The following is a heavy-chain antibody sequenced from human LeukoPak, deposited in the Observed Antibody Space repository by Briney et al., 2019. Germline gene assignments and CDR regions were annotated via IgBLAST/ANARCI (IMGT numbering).Heavy chain of an antibody. CDR1: GFTFSTFE. J-gene: IGHJ4*02. Sequence: GGSLRLSCAASGFTFSTFELNWVRQAPGKGLEWVSYISSSGTTVFYADSVKGRFTISRDNAKSALYLHMNSLRAEDTAVYYCAGGFGSYSPDYWGQGTLVTVPS. CDR3: AGGFGSYSPDY. V-gene: IGHV3-48*03. D-gene: IGHD3-10*01. CDR2: ISSSGTTV.